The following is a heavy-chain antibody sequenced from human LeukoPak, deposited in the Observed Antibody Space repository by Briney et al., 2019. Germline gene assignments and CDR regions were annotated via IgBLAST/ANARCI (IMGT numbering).Heavy chain of an antibody. V-gene: IGHV1-46*01. D-gene: IGHD5-18*01. Sequence: ASVKVSCKASGYTFTNYFMHWVRQAPGQGLEWMGIINPSGGSTNYAQKFQDRVTMTRDTSISTAYMELSRLRFDDTAVYYCARGDVDTAMVTPDYWGQGTLVTVSS. CDR2: INPSGGST. J-gene: IGHJ4*02. CDR1: GYTFTNYF. CDR3: ARGDVDTAMVTPDY.